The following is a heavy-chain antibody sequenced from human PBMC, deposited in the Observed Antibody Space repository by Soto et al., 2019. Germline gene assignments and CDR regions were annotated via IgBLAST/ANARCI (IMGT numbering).Heavy chain of an antibody. CDR1: GDSVSSNSAA. J-gene: IGHJ5*02. CDR2: TYYRSKWYN. D-gene: IGHD3-10*01. V-gene: IGHV6-1*01. CDR3: ARDQFRFGELLYSYWFDP. Sequence: SQTLSLPCAISGDSVSSNSAAWNWIRQSPSRGLEWLGRTYYRSKWYNDYAVSVQSRITINPDTSKNQFSLQLNSVTPEDTAVYYCARDQFRFGELLYSYWFDPWGQGTLVTVSS.